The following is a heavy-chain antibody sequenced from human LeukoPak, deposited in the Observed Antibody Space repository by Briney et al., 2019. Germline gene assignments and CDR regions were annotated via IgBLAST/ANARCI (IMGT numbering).Heavy chain of an antibody. CDR1: GGSISSYY. D-gene: IGHD4-17*01. V-gene: IGHV4-59*12. CDR3: ARVAPYGDLDY. CDR2: IYYSGST. Sequence: PSETLSLTCTVSGGSISSYYWSWIRQPPGKGLEWIGYIYYSGSTNYNPSLKSRVTMSVDTSKNQFSLKLSSVTAADTAVYYCARVAPYGDLDYWGQGTLVTVSS. J-gene: IGHJ4*02.